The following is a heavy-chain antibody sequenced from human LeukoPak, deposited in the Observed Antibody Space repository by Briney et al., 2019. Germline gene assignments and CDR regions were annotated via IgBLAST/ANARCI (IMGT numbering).Heavy chain of an antibody. CDR3: ARMMGAYTILGYYYYYMDV. Sequence: SETLSLTCTVPGGSISSYYWSWIRQPAGKGLEWIGRIYTSGSTNYNPSLKSRVTISVDKSKNQFSLKLSSVTAADTAVYYCARMMGAYTILGYYYYYMDVWGKGTTVTVSS. D-gene: IGHD3-3*01. J-gene: IGHJ6*03. CDR1: GGSISSYY. V-gene: IGHV4-4*07. CDR2: IYTSGST.